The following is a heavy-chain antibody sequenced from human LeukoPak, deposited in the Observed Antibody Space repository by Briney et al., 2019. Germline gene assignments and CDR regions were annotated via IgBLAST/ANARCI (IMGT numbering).Heavy chain of an antibody. Sequence: GGSLRLSCAASGFTFTNNAMSWVRQAPGKGLEWGSSITGSGGSTFYAASVKGRFTISRDNSKNTLYLQMNNLRAEDTAVYYCAKLGISDGIDYWGQGTLVTVSS. D-gene: IGHD3-16*01. V-gene: IGHV3-23*01. CDR3: AKLGISDGIDY. CDR2: ITGSGGST. J-gene: IGHJ4*02. CDR1: GFTFTNNA.